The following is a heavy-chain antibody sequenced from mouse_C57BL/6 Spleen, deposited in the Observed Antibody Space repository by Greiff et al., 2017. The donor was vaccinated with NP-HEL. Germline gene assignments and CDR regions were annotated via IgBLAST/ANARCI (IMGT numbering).Heavy chain of an antibody. CDR3: ARGGTSFEY. D-gene: IGHD3-3*01. Sequence: VQLQQSGPELVKPGASVKISCKASGYTFTDYYMNWVKQSHGKSLEWIGDINPNNGGTSYNQKFKGKATLTVDKSSSTAYMELRSLTSEDSAVYYCARGGTSFEYWGQGTTLTVSS. J-gene: IGHJ2*01. V-gene: IGHV1-26*01. CDR1: GYTFTDYY. CDR2: INPNNGGT.